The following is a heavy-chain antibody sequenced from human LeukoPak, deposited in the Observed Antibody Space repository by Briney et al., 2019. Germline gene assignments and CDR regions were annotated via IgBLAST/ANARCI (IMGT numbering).Heavy chain of an antibody. V-gene: IGHV6-1*01. D-gene: IGHD5-12*01. J-gene: IGHJ4*02. CDR1: GDSVSSNSAA. CDR3: ARGWLRLGFVY. CDR2: TYYKSKWYN. Sequence: SQTLSLTCAISGDSVSSNSAACNWIRQSPSRGLEWLGRTYYKSKWYNDYAVSVQSRITINPDTSKNQFSLHLNSVTPEDTAVYYCARGWLRLGFVYWGQGTLVTVSS.